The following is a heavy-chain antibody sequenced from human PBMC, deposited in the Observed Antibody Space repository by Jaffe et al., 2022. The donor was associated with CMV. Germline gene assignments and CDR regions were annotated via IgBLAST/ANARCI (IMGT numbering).Heavy chain of an antibody. CDR3: ARSFSFGNTWSSKPNYHYYMDV. V-gene: IGHV3-21*01. Sequence: EMQLVESGGGLVKPGGSLRLSCAASGFTFSGSSMNWVRQAPGKGLEWVSSIRLSDTNIYYADSVRGRFTISRDNAKNSLYLQMTGLRAEDTAVYFCARSFSFGNTWSSKPNYHYYMDVWGKGTTVTVSS. CDR2: IRLSDTNI. CDR1: GFTFSGSS. D-gene: IGHD1-1*01. J-gene: IGHJ6*03.